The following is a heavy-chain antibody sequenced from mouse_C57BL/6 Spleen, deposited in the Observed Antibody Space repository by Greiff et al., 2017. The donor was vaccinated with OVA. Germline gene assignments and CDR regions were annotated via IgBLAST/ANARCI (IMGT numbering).Heavy chain of an antibody. CDR2: LYPGDGDA. J-gene: IGHJ1*03. CDR1: GYAFSSSW. D-gene: IGHD4-1*01. Sequence: QVQLQQSGPELVKPGASVKISCKASGYAFSSSWMNWVKQRPGKGLEWIGRLYPGDGDANYNGKFKGKATLTADKSSSTAYMQLSSLTSEDSAVYFCARTSNWDWYFDVWGTGTTVTVSS. CDR3: ARTSNWDWYFDV. V-gene: IGHV1-82*01.